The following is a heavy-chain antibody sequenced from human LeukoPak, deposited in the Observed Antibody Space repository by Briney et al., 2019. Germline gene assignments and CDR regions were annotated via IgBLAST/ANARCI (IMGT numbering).Heavy chain of an antibody. Sequence: PSETLSLTCTVSGGSISSYCWSWIRQPPGKGLEWIGYIYYSGSTNYNPSLKSRVTISVDTSKNQFSLKLSSVTAADTAVYYCARHQAPTSRFDYWGQGTLVTVSS. D-gene: IGHD1-1*01. CDR1: GGSISSYC. CDR3: ARHQAPTSRFDY. CDR2: IYYSGST. V-gene: IGHV4-59*08. J-gene: IGHJ4*02.